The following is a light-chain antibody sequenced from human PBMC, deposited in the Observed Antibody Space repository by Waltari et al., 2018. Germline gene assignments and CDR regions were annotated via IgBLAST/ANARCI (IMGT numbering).Light chain of an antibody. CDR2: GAS. J-gene: IGKJ3*01. Sequence: EIVLTQSPGTLSLSPGERATLSCRASQSINSNYLAWYQQKPGQAPRLLISGASSRATGIPDRISGSGSGTDFTLTISRLEPEDFAVYYCQQYGTSPTFGPGTKVDIK. CDR3: QQYGTSPT. CDR1: QSINSNY. V-gene: IGKV3-20*01.